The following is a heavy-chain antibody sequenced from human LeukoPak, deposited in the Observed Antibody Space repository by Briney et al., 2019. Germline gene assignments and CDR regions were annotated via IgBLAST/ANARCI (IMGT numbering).Heavy chain of an antibody. Sequence: PGASLRLSCAASGFTFSSYAMSWVRQAPGKGLEWVSAISGSGGSTYYADSVKGRFTISRDNSKNTLYLQMNSLRAEDTAVYYCAKRAGNQYYYYDSSGGETDYWGQGTLVTVSS. D-gene: IGHD3-22*01. J-gene: IGHJ4*02. V-gene: IGHV3-23*01. CDR2: ISGSGGST. CDR1: GFTFSSYA. CDR3: AKRAGNQYYYYDSSGGETDY.